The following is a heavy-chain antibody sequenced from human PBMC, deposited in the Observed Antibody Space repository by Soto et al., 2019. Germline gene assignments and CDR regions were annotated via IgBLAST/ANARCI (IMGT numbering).Heavy chain of an antibody. CDR3: ATEYGDYADY. CDR1: GFTFSSYA. V-gene: IGHV3-30-3*01. D-gene: IGHD4-17*01. CDR2: ISYDGSNK. Sequence: PGGSLRLSCAASGFTFSSYAMYWVRQAPGKGLEWVAVISYDGSNKYFADSVKGRFTISRDNSKNTLYLQMSSLRAEDTAVYYCATEYGDYADYWGQGTLVTVSS. J-gene: IGHJ4*02.